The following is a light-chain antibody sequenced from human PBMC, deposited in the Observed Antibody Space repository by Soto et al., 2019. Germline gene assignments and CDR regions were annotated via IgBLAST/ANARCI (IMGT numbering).Light chain of an antibody. CDR3: QQYGSSQWT. CDR2: GAS. Sequence: EIVLTQSPGTLSLSPGERAILSCRASQSVSSSDLAWYQQKPGQAPRLLIYGASSRATGIPDRFSGSGSGTDFTLTISRLAPEDFAVYYCQQYGSSQWTFGQGTKVEIK. V-gene: IGKV3-20*01. CDR1: QSVSSSD. J-gene: IGKJ1*01.